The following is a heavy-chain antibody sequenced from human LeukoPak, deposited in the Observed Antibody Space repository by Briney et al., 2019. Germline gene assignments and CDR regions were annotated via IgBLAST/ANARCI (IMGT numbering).Heavy chain of an antibody. D-gene: IGHD3-9*01. CDR1: GYTFTGYC. CDR3: ARAPDWLLYYFDY. Sequence: ASVKVSCKASGYTFTGYCMHWVRQAPGQGLERMGWINPNSGGTNYAQKFQGRVTMTRDTSISTAYMELSRLRSDDTAVYYCARAPDWLLYYFDYWGQGTLVTVSS. V-gene: IGHV1-2*02. J-gene: IGHJ4*02. CDR2: INPNSGGT.